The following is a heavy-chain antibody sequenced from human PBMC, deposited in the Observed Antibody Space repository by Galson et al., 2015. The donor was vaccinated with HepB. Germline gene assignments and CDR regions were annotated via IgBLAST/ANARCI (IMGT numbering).Heavy chain of an antibody. Sequence: SLRLSCAASGFTFSDYYMSWIRQAPGKGLEWVSYISSSSSYTNYADSVKGRFTISRDNAKNSLYLQMNSLRAEDTAVYYCARGNVDGSCYRGCGFDYWGQGTLVTVSS. D-gene: IGHD2-15*01. CDR1: GFTFSDYY. V-gene: IGHV3-11*06. CDR3: ARGNVDGSCYRGCGFDY. CDR2: ISSSSSYT. J-gene: IGHJ4*02.